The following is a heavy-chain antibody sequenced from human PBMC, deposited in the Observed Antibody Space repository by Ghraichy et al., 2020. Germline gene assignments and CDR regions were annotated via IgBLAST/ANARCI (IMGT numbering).Heavy chain of an antibody. CDR2: IYHTGRT. V-gene: IGHV4-39*01. CDR3: ARVYWVTGTVNY. J-gene: IGHJ4*02. Sequence: SETLSLTCTVSGAYMGNSNYFWGWIRQSPGKGLEWIANIYHTGRTYYNPSLKSRITIFVEPSRSQFSLRLSSLIASDTAVYYCARVYWVTGTVNYWGQGILVTVSS. D-gene: IGHD1-14*01. CDR1: GAYMGNSNYF.